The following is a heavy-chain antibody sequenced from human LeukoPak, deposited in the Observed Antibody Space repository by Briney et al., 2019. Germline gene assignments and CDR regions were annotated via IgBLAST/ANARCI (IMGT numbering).Heavy chain of an antibody. D-gene: IGHD2-2*01. J-gene: IGHJ6*03. Sequence: KSSETLSLTCTVSGGSISSSSYYWGRIRQPPGTGLEWIGSIYYSGSTYYNPSLKSRVTISVDTSKNQFSLKLSSVTAADTAVYYCARHRREYCSSTSCHYYYYYYMDVWGKGTTVTVSS. V-gene: IGHV4-39*01. CDR1: GGSISSSSYY. CDR2: IYYSGST. CDR3: ARHRREYCSSTSCHYYYYYYMDV.